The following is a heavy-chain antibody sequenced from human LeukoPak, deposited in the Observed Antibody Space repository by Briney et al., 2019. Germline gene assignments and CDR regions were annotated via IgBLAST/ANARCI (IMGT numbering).Heavy chain of an antibody. CDR3: AREITMVRGVQNWFDP. CDR1: GYIFTTYT. V-gene: IGHV1-3*01. D-gene: IGHD3-10*01. CDR2: ITAGNGDT. Sequence: GASVKVSCKASGYIFTTYTIHWVRQAPGQSLEWMGWITAGNGDTKYSQKFQGRVTITADKSTSTAYMELSSLRSEDTAVYYCAREITMVRGVQNWFDPWGQGTLVTVSS. J-gene: IGHJ5*02.